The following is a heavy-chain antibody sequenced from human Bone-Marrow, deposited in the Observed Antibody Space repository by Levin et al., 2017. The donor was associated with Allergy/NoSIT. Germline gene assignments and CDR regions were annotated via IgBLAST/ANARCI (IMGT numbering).Heavy chain of an antibody. D-gene: IGHD6-13*01. V-gene: IGHV5-51*01. CDR2: IYPGDSDT. CDR1: GYSFTSYW. Sequence: GESLKISCKGSGYSFTSYWIGWVRQMPGKGLGWMGIIYPGDSDTRYSPSFQGQVTISADKSISTAYLQWSSLKASDTAMYYCARQQGIVAAGTSFSGDYGMDVWGQGTTVTVSS. J-gene: IGHJ6*02. CDR3: ARQQGIVAAGTSFSGDYGMDV.